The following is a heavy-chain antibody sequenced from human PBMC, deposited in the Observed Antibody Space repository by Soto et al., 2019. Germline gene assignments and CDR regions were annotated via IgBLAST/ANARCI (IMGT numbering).Heavy chain of an antibody. Sequence: SSVKVSCKASGGTFSSYAISWVRQAPGQGLEWMGGIIPIFGTANYAQKFQGRVTITADESTSTAYMELSSLRSEDTAVYYCARGDSTDCSIGVCSFFYSHDMDVWGQGSTVTLS. V-gene: IGHV1-69*13. D-gene: IGHD2-8*01. CDR3: ARGDSTDCSIGVCSFFYSHDMDV. CDR1: GGTFSSYA. CDR2: IIPIFGTA. J-gene: IGHJ6*02.